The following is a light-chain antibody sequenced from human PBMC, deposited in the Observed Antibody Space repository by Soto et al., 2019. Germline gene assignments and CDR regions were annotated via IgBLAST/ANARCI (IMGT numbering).Light chain of an antibody. CDR3: QQRTVWPRT. J-gene: IGKJ1*01. Sequence: EVGLTRSPATLYLSPGERATLSCRASQSVSRNLARYQQKPGQAPRLLIYRASTRATGIPARFSGSGSGTDFSLSISSLQPEDFAVYYCQQRTVWPRTFGQGTKGDI. CDR2: RAS. V-gene: IGKV3-11*01. CDR1: QSVSRN.